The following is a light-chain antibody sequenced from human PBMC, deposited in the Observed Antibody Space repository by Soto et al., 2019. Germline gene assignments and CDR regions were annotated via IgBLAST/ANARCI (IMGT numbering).Light chain of an antibody. V-gene: IGKV1-9*01. CDR3: QQLNSYPDT. CDR2: AAS. CDR1: QSISSY. J-gene: IGKJ4*02. Sequence: DIQLTQSPSFLSASVGDRVTITCRASQSISSYLAWYQQKPGKAPKLLIYAASTLQGGVPSRFSGSGSGTEFALTISSLQPEDFATYYCQQLNSYPDTFGGGTKVEIK.